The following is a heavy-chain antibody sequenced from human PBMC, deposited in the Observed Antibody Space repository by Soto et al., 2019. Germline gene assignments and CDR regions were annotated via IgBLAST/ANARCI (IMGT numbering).Heavy chain of an antibody. Sequence: QVQLQESGPGLVKPSGTLSLTCAVSGGSISSSNWWSWVRQPPGKGLEWIGEIYHSGSTNYNPSLKSLVTISVDKSKNQFSLKLSSVTAADTAVYYCARREGAPGGYSFPYGMDVWGQGTTVTVSS. CDR3: ARREGAPGGYSFPYGMDV. D-gene: IGHD5-18*01. V-gene: IGHV4-4*02. CDR2: IYHSGST. CDR1: GGSISSSNW. J-gene: IGHJ6*02.